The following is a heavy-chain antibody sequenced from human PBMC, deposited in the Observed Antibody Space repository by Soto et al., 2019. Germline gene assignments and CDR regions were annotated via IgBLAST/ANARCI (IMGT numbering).Heavy chain of an antibody. CDR2: ISYSVST. CDR3: ARLEWLSHTTDYYYYMDV. J-gene: IGHJ6*03. Sequence: QVPLQESGPGLVKPSQTLSLTCTVSGGSISSVGYYWSWIRQHPGKGLEWIGYISYSVSTYYNPSLKSRVTISVDTSKNQFSLKLSSVTAADTAVYYGARLEWLSHTTDYYYYMDVWGKGTTVTVSS. V-gene: IGHV4-31*03. D-gene: IGHD3-3*01. CDR1: GGSISSVGYY.